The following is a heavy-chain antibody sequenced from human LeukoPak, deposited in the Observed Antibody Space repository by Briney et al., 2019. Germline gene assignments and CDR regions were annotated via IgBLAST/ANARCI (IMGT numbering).Heavy chain of an antibody. Sequence: SETLSLTCAVYGGSFSGYYWSWIRQPPGKGLEWIGEINHSGSTNYNPSLKSRVTISVDTSKNQFSLKLSSVTAADTAVYYCARGRDVLLWFGELFRTDRIDAFDIWGQGTMVTVSS. CDR2: INHSGST. V-gene: IGHV4-34*01. J-gene: IGHJ3*02. CDR1: GGSFSGYY. D-gene: IGHD3-10*01. CDR3: ARGRDVLLWFGELFRTDRIDAFDI.